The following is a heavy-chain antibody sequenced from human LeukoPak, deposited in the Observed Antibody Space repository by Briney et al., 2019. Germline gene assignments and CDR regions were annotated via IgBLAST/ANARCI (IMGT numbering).Heavy chain of an antibody. V-gene: IGHV1-2*02. CDR2: INPHSGGT. Sequence: ASVTVSCKASGYTFSGYYIHWVRQAPGQGLEWMGWINPHSGGTNYAQKFQGRVTMTEDTSTETAYMEVSSLTSEDTAVYYCTTLNVLRYLRWPGKFYYYMDVWGKGTTVTVSS. J-gene: IGHJ6*03. CDR3: TTLNVLRYLRWPGKFYYYMDV. D-gene: IGHD3-9*01. CDR1: GYTFSGYY.